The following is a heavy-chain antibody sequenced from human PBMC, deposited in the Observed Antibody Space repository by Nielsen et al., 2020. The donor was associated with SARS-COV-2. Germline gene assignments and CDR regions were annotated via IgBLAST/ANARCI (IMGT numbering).Heavy chain of an antibody. CDR3: ARDKGTSGWEYFQD. D-gene: IGHD6-19*01. CDR2: IDDSGGT. Sequence: SETLSLTCTVSGGSMRSYYWSWIRQPPGKGLEWIGYIDDSGGTSYNPSLKSRVTISIETSKSQISLRLNSVTAADTAVYYCARDKGTSGWEYFQDWGQGTLVTVSS. CDR1: GGSMRSYY. V-gene: IGHV4-59*13. J-gene: IGHJ1*01.